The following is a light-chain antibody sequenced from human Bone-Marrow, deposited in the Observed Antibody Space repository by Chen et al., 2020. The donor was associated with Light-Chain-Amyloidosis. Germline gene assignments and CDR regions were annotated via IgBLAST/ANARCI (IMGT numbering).Light chain of an antibody. V-gene: IGLV3-21*02. CDR1: NIGSTS. CDR2: DDS. J-gene: IGLJ3*02. CDR3: QVWDRSSDRPV. Sequence: YVLNQPPSVSVAPGQTATIARGGNNIGSTSVNWYQQPPGQAPLLGGYDDSDRPSGIPERLSGSNSGNTATLTISRVEAGDAAVYYCQVWDRSSDRPVFGGGTKLTVL.